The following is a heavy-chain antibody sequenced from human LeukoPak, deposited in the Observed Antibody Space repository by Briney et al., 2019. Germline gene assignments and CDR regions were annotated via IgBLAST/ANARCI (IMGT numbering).Heavy chain of an antibody. V-gene: IGHV1-69*06. Sequence: ASVKVSCKASGGTFSSYAISWVRQAPGQGREWMGGIIPIFGTANYAQKFHGRVTITADKSTSTAYMELSSLRSEDTAVYYCVRVATTVTTINWFDPWGQGTLVTVSS. D-gene: IGHD4-17*01. CDR3: VRVATTVTTINWFDP. CDR1: GGTFSSYA. J-gene: IGHJ5*02. CDR2: IIPIFGTA.